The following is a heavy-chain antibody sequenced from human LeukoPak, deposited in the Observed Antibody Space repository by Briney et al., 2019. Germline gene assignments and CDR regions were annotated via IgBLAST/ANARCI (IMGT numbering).Heavy chain of an antibody. CDR1: GFTFSSYG. V-gene: IGHV3-30*03. J-gene: IGHJ4*02. CDR2: ISYDGSNK. D-gene: IGHD6-19*01. CDR3: ATDSSGWY. Sequence: GGSLRLSCAASGFTFSSYGMHCVRQAPGKGLEWVAVISYDGSNKYYADSVKGRFTISRDNSKNTLYLQMNSLRAEDTAVYYCATDSSGWYWGQGTLVTVSS.